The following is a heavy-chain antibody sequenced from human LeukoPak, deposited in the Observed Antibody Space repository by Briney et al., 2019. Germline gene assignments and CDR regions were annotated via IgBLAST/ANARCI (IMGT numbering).Heavy chain of an antibody. D-gene: IGHD6-19*01. Sequence: SETLSLTCTVPGGSLSSYYWSWIRQPPGKGLEWIGHVYYTGTTNYNPSLKSRVTISVDTSNNQFSLKLSSVTAADTAVYYCARRSKAVAGLAFDIWGQGTMVTVSS. V-gene: IGHV4-59*08. CDR3: ARRSKAVAGLAFDI. J-gene: IGHJ3*02. CDR2: VYYTGTT. CDR1: GGSLSSYY.